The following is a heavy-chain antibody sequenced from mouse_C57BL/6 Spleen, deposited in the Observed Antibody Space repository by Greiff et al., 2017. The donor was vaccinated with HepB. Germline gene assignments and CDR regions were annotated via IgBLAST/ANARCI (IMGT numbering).Heavy chain of an antibody. D-gene: IGHD2-5*01. CDR3: TTWSNGAMDY. CDR1: GFNIKDDY. V-gene: IGHV14-4*01. J-gene: IGHJ4*01. Sequence: VQLQQSGAELVRPGASVKLSCTASGFNIKDDYMHWVKQRPEQGLEWIGWIDPENGDTEYASKFQGKATITADTSSNTAYLQLSSLTSEDTAVYYCTTWSNGAMDYWGQGTSVTVSS. CDR2: IDPENGDT.